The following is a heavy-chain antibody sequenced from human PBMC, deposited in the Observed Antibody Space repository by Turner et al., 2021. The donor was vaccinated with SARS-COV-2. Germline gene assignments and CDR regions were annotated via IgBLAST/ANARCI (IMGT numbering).Heavy chain of an antibody. CDR3: AREAPLGVNSMAFDY. CDR2: IYSGGST. J-gene: IGHJ4*02. Sequence: EVQLVESGGGLIQPGGSLRLSCAAPGFTVSSNYMNWVRQAPGKGLEWVSVIYSGGSTFYADSVKGRFTISRDNSKNTLYLQMNSLRAEDTAVYYCAREAPLGVNSMAFDYWGQGTLVTVSS. V-gene: IGHV3-53*01. D-gene: IGHD3-10*01. CDR1: GFTVSSNY.